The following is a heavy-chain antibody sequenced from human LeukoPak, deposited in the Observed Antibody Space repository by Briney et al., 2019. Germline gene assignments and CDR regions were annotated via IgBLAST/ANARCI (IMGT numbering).Heavy chain of an antibody. J-gene: IGHJ6*03. CDR1: GFTFSSYA. CDR3: AKTGFQWGYYFYYMDV. Sequence: GGSLRLSCAASGFTFSSYAMHWVRQAPGKGLEWVAVISYDGSNKYYADSVKGRFTISRDNSKNTLYLQMNSLIAEDTAVYYCAKTGFQWGYYFYYMDVWGKGTTVTVSS. CDR2: ISYDGSNK. V-gene: IGHV3-30-3*02. D-gene: IGHD1-14*01.